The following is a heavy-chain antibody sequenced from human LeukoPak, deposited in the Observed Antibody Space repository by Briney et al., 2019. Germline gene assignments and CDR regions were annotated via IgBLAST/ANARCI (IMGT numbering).Heavy chain of an antibody. Sequence: SETLSLTCTVSGGSISSYYWSWIRQPPGKGLQWIGYIYYSGITNYNPSLKSRVTISVDTSKNQFSLKLSSVTAADTAVYYCAGDVLRYFDWSPQKLDYWGQGTLVTVSS. V-gene: IGHV4-59*08. CDR1: GGSISSYY. CDR3: AGDVLRYFDWSPQKLDY. J-gene: IGHJ4*02. CDR2: IYYSGIT. D-gene: IGHD3-9*01.